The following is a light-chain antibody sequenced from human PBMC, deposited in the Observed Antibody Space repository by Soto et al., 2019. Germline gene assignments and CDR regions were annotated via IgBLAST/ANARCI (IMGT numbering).Light chain of an antibody. J-gene: IGLJ2*01. CDR2: EVS. CDR1: SSDVGGYNY. Sequence: QSALTQPASVSGSPGQSITISCTGTSSDVGGYNYVSWYQQHRGKAPKLMIYEVSNRASGVSNRFSGSKSGNTASLTISGLQAEDEADYYCSSYTSSTTVFGGGTKLTVL. V-gene: IGLV2-14*01. CDR3: SSYTSSTTV.